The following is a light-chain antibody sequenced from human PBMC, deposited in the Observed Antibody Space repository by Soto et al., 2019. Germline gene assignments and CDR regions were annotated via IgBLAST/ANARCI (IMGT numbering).Light chain of an antibody. CDR3: QQYNDYSPRT. J-gene: IGKJ1*01. CDR1: QSISTW. V-gene: IGKV1-5*03. Sequence: DIQMTQSPSTLSASVGDRVTITCRASQSISTWLAWYQQKPGKAPNLLIYKASNLESGVPTRFSGSQSGTEFTLTISSLQPDDFATYFCQQYNDYSPRTFGQGTKVEIK. CDR2: KAS.